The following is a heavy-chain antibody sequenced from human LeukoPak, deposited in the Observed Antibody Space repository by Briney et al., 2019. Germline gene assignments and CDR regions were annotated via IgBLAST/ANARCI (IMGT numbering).Heavy chain of an antibody. Sequence: GRTLRLSSAASGFTSSSYWMSWVRQAPGRGLESLANIKQDGSEKYYVDSVKGRFTISRDNAKNSLYLQMNSLRSEDTAVYYCARDGAYSCGSSYFDYWGQGTLVTVSS. CDR2: IKQDGSEK. V-gene: IGHV3-7*03. D-gene: IGHD6-19*01. CDR1: GFTSSSYW. CDR3: ARDGAYSCGSSYFDY. J-gene: IGHJ4*02.